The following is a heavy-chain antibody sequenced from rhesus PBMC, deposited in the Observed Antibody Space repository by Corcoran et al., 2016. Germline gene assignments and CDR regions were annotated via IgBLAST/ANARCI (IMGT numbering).Heavy chain of an antibody. CDR2: INGKSGST. J-gene: IGHJ2*01. V-gene: IGHV4-76*01. Sequence: QVQLQESGPGVVKPSETLSLTCAVSGYSISSGYDWSWIRQPPGKGLEWIGYINGKSGSTNYNPSLKNRVTISKDTSKNQFSLKLSSVTAADTAVYYCARGYYSGSLNRGYFDLWGPGTPITISS. CDR1: GYSISSGYD. D-gene: IGHD3-16*01. CDR3: ARGYYSGSLNRGYFDL.